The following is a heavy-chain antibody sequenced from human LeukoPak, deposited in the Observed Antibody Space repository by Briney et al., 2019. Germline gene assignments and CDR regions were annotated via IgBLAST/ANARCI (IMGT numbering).Heavy chain of an antibody. CDR2: SSSSGSTI. D-gene: IGHD4-17*01. CDR3: AREVPMGYGANAIDE. CDR1: GFSLYSYQ. Sequence: GGSLRLSCAVSGFSLYSYQTNSVRQAPGKGLEWVSYSSSSGSTIYYADSVKGRFTISRDNAKSSLYLQMNSMRAEDTAVYYCAREVPMGYGANAIDEWCGGRLVTVSS. V-gene: IGHV3-48*03. J-gene: IGHJ4*02.